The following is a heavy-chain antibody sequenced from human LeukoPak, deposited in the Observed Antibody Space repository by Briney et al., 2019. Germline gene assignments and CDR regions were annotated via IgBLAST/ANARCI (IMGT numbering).Heavy chain of an antibody. CDR3: ARDDAYNSENAFDV. CDR1: GYTFSDYY. V-gene: IGHV1-2*02. J-gene: IGHJ3*01. Sequence: GASVKVSCKASGYTFSDYYLHWVRQAPGQGLEWMGWINPNSGGTNYAQNFQGRVTMTSDTSINTAYMELSSLRSDDTAIYYCARDDAYNSENAFDVWGQGTMVTVSS. D-gene: IGHD6-19*01. CDR2: INPNSGGT.